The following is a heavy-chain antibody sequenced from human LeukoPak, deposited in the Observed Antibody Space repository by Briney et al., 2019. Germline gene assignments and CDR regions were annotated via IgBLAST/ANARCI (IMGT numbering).Heavy chain of an antibody. J-gene: IGHJ1*01. Sequence: SQTLSLTCTVSGGSISSTPYYWGWIRQPPGKGLEWIGSIYYSGSTYYNPSLKSRVTISVDTSKNQFSLKLSSVTAADTAVYYCASGMPRAYFQHWGQGTLVTVSS. CDR2: IYYSGST. CDR1: GGSISSTPYY. CDR3: ASGMPRAYFQH. V-gene: IGHV4-39*01. D-gene: IGHD1-1*01.